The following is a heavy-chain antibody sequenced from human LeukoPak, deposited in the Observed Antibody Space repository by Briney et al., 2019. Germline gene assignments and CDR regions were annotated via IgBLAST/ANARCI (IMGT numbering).Heavy chain of an antibody. J-gene: IGHJ4*02. Sequence: PGGSLRLSCAASGFTFSSYSMNWVRQASGKGLEWVALISYDGGKKYHADSVKGRFTISRDNSKNTLYLQMISLRAEDAAVYYCARSPQEIFDFWGQGTLVTVSS. CDR3: ARSPQEIFDF. CDR2: ISYDGGKK. CDR1: GFTFSSYS. V-gene: IGHV3-30*03.